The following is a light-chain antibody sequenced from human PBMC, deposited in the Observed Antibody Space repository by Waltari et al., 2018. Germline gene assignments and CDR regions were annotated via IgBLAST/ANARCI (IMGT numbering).Light chain of an antibody. Sequence: DIVMTQSPLSLPVTPGQPASISCRSSQSLLHSNGYNYLYWYLQKPGQTPKLLMYLGSNRDSGVPDRFSGSGSGTDFTLKISRVEAEDVGIYYCMQNLQTPGTFGQGTKLEIK. CDR1: QSLLHSNGYNY. CDR3: MQNLQTPGT. J-gene: IGKJ2*01. CDR2: LGS. V-gene: IGKV2-28*01.